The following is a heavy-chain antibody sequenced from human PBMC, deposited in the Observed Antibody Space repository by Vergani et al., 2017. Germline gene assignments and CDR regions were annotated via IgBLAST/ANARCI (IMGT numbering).Heavy chain of an antibody. Sequence: QITLKESGPTLVKPTQTLTLTCTFSGFSLSTSGVGVGWIRQPPGKALEWLALIYWDDDKRYSPSLKSRLTITKDTAKNQVVLTMTNMDPVDTATYYCARISTYYDFWSGYYSYYFDYWGQGTLVTVSS. CDR3: ARISTYYDFWSGYYSYYFDY. D-gene: IGHD3-3*01. V-gene: IGHV2-5*02. CDR1: GFSLSTSGVG. J-gene: IGHJ4*02. CDR2: IYWDDDK.